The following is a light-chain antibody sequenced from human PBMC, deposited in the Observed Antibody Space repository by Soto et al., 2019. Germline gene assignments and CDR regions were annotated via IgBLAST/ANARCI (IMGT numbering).Light chain of an antibody. CDR2: GAS. Sequence: EIVMTQSAATLSVAPGERATLTSRFSQSVSSNLAWYQQKPGQAPRLLIYGASIRATGIPARFSGSGSWTEFTLTISSLQSEDFAVYYCQQYNTWPPITFGQGTLLEIK. J-gene: IGKJ5*01. CDR3: QQYNTWPPIT. CDR1: QSVSSN. V-gene: IGKV3-15*01.